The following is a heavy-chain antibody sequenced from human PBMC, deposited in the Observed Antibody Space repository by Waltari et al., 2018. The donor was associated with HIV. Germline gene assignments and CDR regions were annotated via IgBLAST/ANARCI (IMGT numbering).Heavy chain of an antibody. D-gene: IGHD2-21*01. CDR1: GASISSPYY. CDR3: AKTRVPKDISGDDYFYYGLDV. CDR2: IYYSGTV. Sequence: QLQLQESGPGLVKPSETLSLACTVSGASISSPYYWGWVRQTPGKGLEWIGNIYYSGTVYYNPSLRSRVTISVDSSKNQFSLRVRSVTAADMAVYYCAKTRVPKDISGDDYFYYGLDVWGQGTTVTVSS. J-gene: IGHJ6*02. V-gene: IGHV4-39*01.